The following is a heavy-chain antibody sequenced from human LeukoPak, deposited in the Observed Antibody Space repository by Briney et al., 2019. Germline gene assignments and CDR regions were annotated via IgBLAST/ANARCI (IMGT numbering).Heavy chain of an antibody. D-gene: IGHD6-6*01. V-gene: IGHV1-69*05. J-gene: IGHJ5*02. CDR1: GGTFSSYD. Sequence: SVKVSCKASGGTFSSYDISWVRQAPGQGLEWMGRIIPIFGTANYAQKFQGRVTITTDESTSTAYMELSSLRSEDTAVYYCARDHSSSGEGNWFDPWGQGTLVTVSS. CDR3: ARDHSSSGEGNWFDP. CDR2: IIPIFGTA.